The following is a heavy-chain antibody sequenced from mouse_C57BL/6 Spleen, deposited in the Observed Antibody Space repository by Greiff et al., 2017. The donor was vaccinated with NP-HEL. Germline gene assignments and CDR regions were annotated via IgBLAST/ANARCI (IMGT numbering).Heavy chain of an antibody. CDR3: VRGDDGGYYFDY. CDR2: IDPSDSET. CDR1: GYTFTSYW. Sequence: VQLQQPGAELVRPGSSVKLSCKASGYTFTSYWMHWVKQRPIQGLEWIGNIDPSDSETHYNQKFKDKATLTVDKSSSTAYMQLSSLTSEDSAVYYCVRGDDGGYYFDYWGQGTTLTVSS. V-gene: IGHV1-52*01. J-gene: IGHJ2*01. D-gene: IGHD2-12*01.